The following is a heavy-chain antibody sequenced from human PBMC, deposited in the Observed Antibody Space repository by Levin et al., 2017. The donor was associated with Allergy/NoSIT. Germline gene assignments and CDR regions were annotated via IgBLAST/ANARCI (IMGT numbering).Heavy chain of an antibody. CDR3: ARVPLYSGSHQGYYYGRDV. D-gene: IGHD1-26*01. Sequence: SETLSLTCTVSGGSISSYYWNWIRQPPGKGLEWIGYIYYSGSTNYNPSLKSRVTISIDTSKNQFSLKLTSVTAADTAVYYCARVPLYSGSHQGYYYGRDVWGQGTTVTVSS. CDR1: GGSISSYY. V-gene: IGHV4-59*01. CDR2: IYYSGST. J-gene: IGHJ6*02.